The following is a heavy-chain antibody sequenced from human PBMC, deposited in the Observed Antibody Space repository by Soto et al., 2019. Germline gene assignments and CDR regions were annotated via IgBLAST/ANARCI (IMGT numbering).Heavy chain of an antibody. CDR1: GFTFDDYA. V-gene: IGHV3-9*01. J-gene: IGHJ3*02. D-gene: IGHD6-19*01. CDR3: AKDIRRQWPTKHAFDI. Sequence: GGSLRLSCAASGFTFDDYAMHWVRQAPGKGLEWVSGISWNSGSIGYADSVKGRFTISRDNAKNSLYLQMNSLRAEDTALYYCAKDIRRQWPTKHAFDIWGQGTMVTVSS. CDR2: ISWNSGSI.